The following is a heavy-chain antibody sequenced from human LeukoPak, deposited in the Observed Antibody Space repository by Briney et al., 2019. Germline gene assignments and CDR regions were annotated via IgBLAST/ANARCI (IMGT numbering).Heavy chain of an antibody. CDR1: EGTSSSYA. D-gene: IGHD4-17*01. J-gene: IGHJ5*02. Sequence: ASVKVSCKASEGTSSSYAISWVRQAPGQGLEWMGGIIPIFGTANYAQKFQGRVTITADESTSTAYMELSSLRSEDTAVYYCASLQYGDYLGPWGQGTLVTVSS. CDR3: ASLQYGDYLGP. V-gene: IGHV1-69*13. CDR2: IIPIFGTA.